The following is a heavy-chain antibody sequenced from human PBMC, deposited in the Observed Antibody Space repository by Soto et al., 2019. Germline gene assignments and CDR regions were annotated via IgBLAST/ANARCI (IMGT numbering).Heavy chain of an antibody. J-gene: IGHJ4*02. D-gene: IGHD3-9*01. CDR3: ARDKDWAFDY. CDR1: GFTFNDFT. V-gene: IGHV3-48*01. CDR2: IDNRSNVI. Sequence: PGGSLRLSCAASGFTFNDFTMNWVRQPPGKGLEWLSYIDNRSNVIDFADSVKGRFTISRDNAKNSLFLQMNSLRADDTAVYYCARDKDWAFDYWGQGT.